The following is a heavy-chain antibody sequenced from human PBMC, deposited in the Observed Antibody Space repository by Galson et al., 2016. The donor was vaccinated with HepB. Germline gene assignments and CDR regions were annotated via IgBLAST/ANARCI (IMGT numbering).Heavy chain of an antibody. J-gene: IGHJ4*02. CDR3: ARDGWDCSGGSCYSWDY. CDR2: IIPILGIS. D-gene: IGHD2-15*01. Sequence: SVKVSCKASGGTFSSYAISWVRQAPGQGLEWVGRIIPILGISNYAQKFQGRVTITADQSTSTAYMELTSLRSEDTAVYYCARDGWDCSGGSCYSWDYWGQGTLVTVSS. CDR1: GGTFSSYA. V-gene: IGHV1-69*04.